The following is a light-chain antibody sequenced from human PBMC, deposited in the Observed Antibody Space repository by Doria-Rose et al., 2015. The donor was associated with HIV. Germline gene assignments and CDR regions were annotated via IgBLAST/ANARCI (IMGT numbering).Light chain of an antibody. Sequence: TQSPSSLSASVGDRVTITCRASQSVSTYLNWYQQKPGKPPKLLIYAASGLQSGVPSRFSGGESGTHSTLTISSLQPEDFATYYCQQSYSSPRTFGQGTRLEIK. CDR2: AAS. J-gene: IGKJ2*01. CDR1: QSVSTY. V-gene: IGKV1-39*01. CDR3: QQSYSSPRT.